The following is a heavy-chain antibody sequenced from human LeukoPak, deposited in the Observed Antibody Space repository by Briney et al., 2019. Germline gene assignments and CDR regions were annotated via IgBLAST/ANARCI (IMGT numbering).Heavy chain of an antibody. V-gene: IGHV1-69*01. CDR1: GGTFSSYA. Sequence: ASVKVSCKASGGTFSSYAISWVRQAPGQGLEWMGGIIPIFGTANYAQKFQGRVTITADESTSTAYMELSSLRSEDTAVYYCASSPYYVWGSVYFDYWGQGTLVTVSS. D-gene: IGHD3-16*01. CDR3: ASSPYYVWGSVYFDY. CDR2: IIPIFGTA. J-gene: IGHJ4*02.